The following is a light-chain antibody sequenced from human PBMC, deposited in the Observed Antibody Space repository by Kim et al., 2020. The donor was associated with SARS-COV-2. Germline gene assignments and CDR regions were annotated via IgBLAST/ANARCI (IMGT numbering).Light chain of an antibody. J-gene: IGLJ2*01. CDR3: SSYTSSSPDVV. Sequence: QSSHRACTGTGRGVGGYKAGSWYQPHPGKAPKRMIFDVSNRPSGVSNRFSGSKSGNTASLTISGLQAEDEADYYCSSYTSSSPDVVFGGGTQLTVL. CDR1: GRGVGGYKA. CDR2: DVS. V-gene: IGLV2-14*03.